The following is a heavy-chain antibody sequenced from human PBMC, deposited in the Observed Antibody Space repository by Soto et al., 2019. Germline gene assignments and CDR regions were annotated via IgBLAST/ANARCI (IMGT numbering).Heavy chain of an antibody. CDR1: GFTFSSYG. CDR2: IWYDGSNK. CDR3: ATSGSYRSRVDY. D-gene: IGHD1-26*01. J-gene: IGHJ4*02. V-gene: IGHV3-33*01. Sequence: QVQLVESGGGVVQPGRSLRLSCAASGFTFSSYGMHWVRQAPGKGLEWVAVIWYDGSNKYYADSVKGRFTISRVNSKNTLYLQMNSLRAEDTAVYYCATSGSYRSRVDYWGQGTLVTVSS.